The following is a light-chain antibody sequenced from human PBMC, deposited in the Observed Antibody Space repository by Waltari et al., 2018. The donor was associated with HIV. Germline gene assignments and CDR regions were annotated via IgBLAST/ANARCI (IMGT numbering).Light chain of an antibody. V-gene: IGLV3-25*03. Sequence: SYELTHPPSLSVSPGQQARITCSGDALPKQYAYWYHQKPGQAPVLVIYKDTERPSGIPERFSGSSSGTTVTLTISGVQAEDEADYYCQSADSSGTWVFGGGTKLTVL. J-gene: IGLJ3*02. CDR1: ALPKQY. CDR3: QSADSSGTWV. CDR2: KDT.